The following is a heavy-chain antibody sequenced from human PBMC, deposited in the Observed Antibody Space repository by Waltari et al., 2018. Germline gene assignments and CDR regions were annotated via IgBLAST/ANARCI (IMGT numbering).Heavy chain of an antibody. D-gene: IGHD2-21*01. Sequence: VQLVESGGDLIQPGGSLRLSCAASGFTVSSNYMSWVRQAPGKGLEWVSVIYSGGSTYYADSVKGRFTISRDNAKNTLYLQMNSLRAEDTAVYYCAAQLWPYAFDTWGQGTMVTVSS. CDR1: GFTVSSNY. CDR3: AAQLWPYAFDT. V-gene: IGHV3-53*01. J-gene: IGHJ3*02. CDR2: IYSGGST.